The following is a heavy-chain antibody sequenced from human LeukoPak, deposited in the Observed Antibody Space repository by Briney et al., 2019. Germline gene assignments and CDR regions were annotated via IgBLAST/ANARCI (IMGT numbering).Heavy chain of an antibody. CDR3: ARDLSAPPHLVTYYYYMDV. Sequence: PGGSLRLSCVASGFIFSSYSMNWVRQAPGKGLEWVSYISSGSNTIDYADSVKGRFTISRDNAKSSLYLQMNSLRAEDTAVYYCARDLSAPPHLVTYYYYMDVWGKGATVTVSS. CDR1: GFIFSSYS. CDR2: ISSGSNTI. V-gene: IGHV3-48*01. D-gene: IGHD6-13*01. J-gene: IGHJ6*03.